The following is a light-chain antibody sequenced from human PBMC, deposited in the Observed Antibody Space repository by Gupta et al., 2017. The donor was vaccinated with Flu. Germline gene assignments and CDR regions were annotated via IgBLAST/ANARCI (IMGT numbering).Light chain of an antibody. Sequence: ASGSPGQSVTISCTGTSSDVGAYNYVSWYQQHPGKAPKVMIHEVSKRPSGVPDRFSGSKSGNTASLTVSGLQADDEADYYCSSYAGGNIVLFGGGTKLTVL. CDR1: SSDVGAYNY. V-gene: IGLV2-8*01. J-gene: IGLJ3*02. CDR2: EVS. CDR3: SSYAGGNIVL.